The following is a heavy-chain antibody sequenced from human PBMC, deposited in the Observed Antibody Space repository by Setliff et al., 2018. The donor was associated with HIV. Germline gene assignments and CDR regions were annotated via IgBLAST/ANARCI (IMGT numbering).Heavy chain of an antibody. CDR3: AREGLWFGDRGYYMDV. J-gene: IGHJ6*03. CDR1: GYTFTSSG. V-gene: IGHV1-18*01. CDR2: IGTYNGDT. Sequence: ASVKVSCKASGYTFTSSGITWVRRAPGQGLEWMGWIGTYNGDTNYAQKFLGRVTMTTDTSTSTAYMELRSLISDDTAVYYCAREGLWFGDRGYYMDVWGTGTAVTVSS. D-gene: IGHD3-10*01.